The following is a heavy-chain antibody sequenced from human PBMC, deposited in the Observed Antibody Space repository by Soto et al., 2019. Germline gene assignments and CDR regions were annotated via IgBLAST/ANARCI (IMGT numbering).Heavy chain of an antibody. Sequence: QVQLQESGPGLVKPSGTLSLTCAVSGGSISSSNWWSWVRQPPGKGLEWIGEIYHSGSTNYNPSLKRRVTISVDKSKNQFSLKLSSVTAADTSVYYCARVSGSYYYGMDVWGQGTTVTVSS. V-gene: IGHV4-4*02. J-gene: IGHJ6*02. D-gene: IGHD3-10*01. CDR2: IYHSGST. CDR3: ARVSGSYYYGMDV. CDR1: GGSISSSNW.